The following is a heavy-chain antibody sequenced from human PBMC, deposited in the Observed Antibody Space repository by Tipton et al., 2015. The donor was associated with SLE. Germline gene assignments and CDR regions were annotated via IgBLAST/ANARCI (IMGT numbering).Heavy chain of an antibody. CDR2: ISYSETT. Sequence: TLSLTRTVSGGSISSHYWSWIRQPPGKGLEWIGYISYSETTNYNPSLKSRVTISVDTSKNQFSLKLRSVTAADTAVYYCAGAWQGYCSGGTCYVLGYWGQGTLVTVSS. CDR1: GGSISSHY. D-gene: IGHD2-15*01. V-gene: IGHV4-59*11. J-gene: IGHJ4*02. CDR3: AGAWQGYCSGGTCYVLGY.